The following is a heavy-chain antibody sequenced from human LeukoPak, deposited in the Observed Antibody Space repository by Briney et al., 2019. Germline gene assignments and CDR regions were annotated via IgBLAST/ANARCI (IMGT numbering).Heavy chain of an antibody. D-gene: IGHD1-26*01. V-gene: IGHV3-23*01. CDR2: ISASAAMT. CDR3: AKDRSIGTYYTFDH. J-gene: IGHJ4*02. CDR1: GFTLKNYV. Sequence: GGSLRLSCEASGFTLKNYVMTWVRQAPGKGLEWVSSISASAAMTYYADSVKGRFTVSRDNSNNRLYLHMSGLTAADTAVYYCAKDRSIGTYYTFDHWGQGSLVTVSS.